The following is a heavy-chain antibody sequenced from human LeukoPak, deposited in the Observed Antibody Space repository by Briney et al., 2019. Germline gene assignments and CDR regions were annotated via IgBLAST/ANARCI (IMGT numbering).Heavy chain of an antibody. Sequence: TGGSLRLSCAASGFTFDDYAMHWVRQVPGRGLEWVSGITWNSVGTAYADSVKGRFTISRDNAKNSLYLQMNSLGAEDTAFYYCAKDASNCAGDCSYIRNWYFDLWGRGTLVTVSS. J-gene: IGHJ2*01. CDR1: GFTFDDYA. CDR3: AKDASNCAGDCSYIRNWYFDL. CDR2: ITWNSVGT. V-gene: IGHV3-9*01. D-gene: IGHD2-21*02.